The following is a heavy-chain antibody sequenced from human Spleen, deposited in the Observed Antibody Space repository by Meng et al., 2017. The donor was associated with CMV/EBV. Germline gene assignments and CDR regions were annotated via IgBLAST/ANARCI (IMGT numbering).Heavy chain of an antibody. D-gene: IGHD5-12*01. CDR3: ARGGLYSGYDRPLDY. J-gene: IGHJ4*02. CDR1: GSIFTRYG. CDR2: ISAYNGNT. V-gene: IGHV1-18*01. Sequence: VQLVQSGVEVKKPGASVKVSCTASGSIFTRYGISWVRQAPGQGLEWMGWISAYNGNTNYAQKLQGRVTMTTDTSTSTAYMELRSLRPDDTAVYYCARGGLYSGYDRPLDYWGQGTLVTVSS.